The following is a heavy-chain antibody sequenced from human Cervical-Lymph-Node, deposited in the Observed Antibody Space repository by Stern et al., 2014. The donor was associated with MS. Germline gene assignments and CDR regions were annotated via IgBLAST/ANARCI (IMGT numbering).Heavy chain of an antibody. CDR2: ISFVGSNA. J-gene: IGHJ6*02. CDR3: LGVGDAMHV. Sequence: QVQLVQSGGGVVQPGRSLRLSCAVSGFSLNSLGMHWVRQAPGKGLEWVAVISFVGSNARYGDSVKGRFSISRDISNNTLYLQMNSLSPEDTAVYYCLGVGDAMHVWGQGTTVIVSS. V-gene: IGHV3-30*03. CDR1: GFSLNSLG.